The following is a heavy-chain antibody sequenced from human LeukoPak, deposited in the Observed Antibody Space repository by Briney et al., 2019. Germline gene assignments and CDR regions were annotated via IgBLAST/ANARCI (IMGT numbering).Heavy chain of an antibody. CDR2: IYYSGST. D-gene: IGHD2-21*02. V-gene: IGHV4-39*07. J-gene: IGHJ3*02. CDR3: ARDSSVVTSSDAFDI. Sequence: SETLSLTCTVSGGSISSSSYYWGRIRQPPGKGLEWIGSIYYSGSTYYNPSLKSRVTISVDTSKNLFSLRLTSVTAADTAVYYCARDSSVVTSSDAFDIWGPGTMVTVSS. CDR1: GGSISSSSYY.